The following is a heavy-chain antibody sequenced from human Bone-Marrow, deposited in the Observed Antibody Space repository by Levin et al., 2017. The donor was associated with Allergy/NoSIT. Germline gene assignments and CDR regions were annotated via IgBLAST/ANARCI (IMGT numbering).Heavy chain of an antibody. D-gene: IGHD2-15*01. V-gene: IGHV3-23*01. J-gene: IGHJ6*02. CDR3: AKGVIEVGNCSGGSCYWDYYYGMDV. Sequence: GGSLRLSCAASGFTFSSYAMSWVRQAPGKGLEWVSAISGSGGSTYYADSVKGRFTISRDNSKNTLYLQMNSLRAEDTAVYYCAKGVIEVGNCSGGSCYWDYYYGMDVWGQGTTVTVSS. CDR2: ISGSGGST. CDR1: GFTFSSYA.